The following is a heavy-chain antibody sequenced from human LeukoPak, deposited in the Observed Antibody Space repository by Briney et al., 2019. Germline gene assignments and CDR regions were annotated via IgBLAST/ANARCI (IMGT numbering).Heavy chain of an antibody. CDR1: GFTFSSYE. D-gene: IGHD6-19*01. CDR3: ATGYSSGWYGRLDY. V-gene: IGHV3-30*02. J-gene: IGHJ4*02. CDR2: IRYDGSNK. Sequence: HPGGSLRLSCAASGFTFSSYEMNWVRQAPGKGLEWVAFIRYDGSNKYYADSVKARFTLSRDNSKNTMYLQMNTLRAEDTAVYYCATGYSSGWYGRLDYWGQGTLVTVSS.